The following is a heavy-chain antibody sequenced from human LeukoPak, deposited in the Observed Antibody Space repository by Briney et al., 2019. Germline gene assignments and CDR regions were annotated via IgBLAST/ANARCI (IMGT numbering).Heavy chain of an antibody. Sequence: ASVKVSCKASGYTFTGYYMHWVRQAPGQGLEWMGWINPNSGATNSAQKFQGRVSMTRDTSISTAYMELNRLRSDDTAVYYCTRPYGSGRRDAFAIWGQGTMVAVSA. CDR2: INPNSGAT. J-gene: IGHJ3*02. D-gene: IGHD3-10*01. CDR1: GYTFTGYY. V-gene: IGHV1-2*02. CDR3: TRPYGSGRRDAFAI.